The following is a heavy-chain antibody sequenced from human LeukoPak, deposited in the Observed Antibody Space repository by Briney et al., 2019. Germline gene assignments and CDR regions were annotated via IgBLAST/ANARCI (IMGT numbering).Heavy chain of an antibody. CDR1: GFTFSSYG. D-gene: IGHD3-3*01. CDR2: IGYDGSNK. Sequence: GGSLRLSCAASGFTFSSYGMHWVRQAPGKGLEWVAFIGYDGSNKYYADSVKGRFTISRDNSKNTLYLQMNSLRAEDTAVYYCAKVSVNYDFRSEDNWFDPWGQGTLVTVSS. V-gene: IGHV3-30*02. CDR3: AKVSVNYDFRSEDNWFDP. J-gene: IGHJ5*02.